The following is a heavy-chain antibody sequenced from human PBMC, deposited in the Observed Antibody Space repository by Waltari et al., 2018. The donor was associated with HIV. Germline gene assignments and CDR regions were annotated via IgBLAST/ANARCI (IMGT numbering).Heavy chain of an antibody. CDR1: GFTFRDYG. CDR2: ISYDGNNR. V-gene: IGHV3-30*03. D-gene: IGHD5-18*01. Sequence: QVQLVESGGGVVQPGTSLRLACAASGFTFRDYGIHWVRQAPGKGLELVAVISYDGNNRNHADSVKGRFSISRDNSKNTLYLQMNSLRVEDTAVYYCARGMGYGGSAEGFDYWGQGTLVTVSS. J-gene: IGHJ4*02. CDR3: ARGMGYGGSAEGFDY.